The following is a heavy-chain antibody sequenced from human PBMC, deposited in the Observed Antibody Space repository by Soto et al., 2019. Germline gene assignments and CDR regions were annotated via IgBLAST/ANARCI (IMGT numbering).Heavy chain of an antibody. J-gene: IGHJ6*02. Sequence: PGVSLRLSCAASGFTFSTYGMHWVRQAPGKGLEWVALISYDGSNRNSADSVKGRFTISRDNSKNTMYLQMNSLRVEDTAVYYCAKDDVRTPSLYAMDVWGQGTTVPVSS. D-gene: IGHD3-10*02. CDR1: GFTFSTYG. CDR3: AKDDVRTPSLYAMDV. V-gene: IGHV3-30*18. CDR2: ISYDGSNR.